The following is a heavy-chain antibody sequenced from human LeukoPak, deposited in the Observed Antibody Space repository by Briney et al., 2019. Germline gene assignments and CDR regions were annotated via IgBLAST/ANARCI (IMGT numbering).Heavy chain of an antibody. D-gene: IGHD3-22*01. V-gene: IGHV3-30*18. Sequence: GGSLRLSCAASGFTFSSYGMHWVRQAPGKGLEWVAVISYDRSNKYYADSVKGRFTISRDNSKNTLYVQMNSLRAEDTAVYYCAKDPYDSSGYYSWFDPWAREPWSPSPQ. J-gene: IGHJ5*02. CDR1: GFTFSSYG. CDR2: ISYDRSNK. CDR3: AKDPYDSSGYYSWFDP.